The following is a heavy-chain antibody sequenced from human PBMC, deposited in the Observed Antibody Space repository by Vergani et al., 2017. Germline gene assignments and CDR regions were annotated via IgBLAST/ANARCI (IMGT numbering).Heavy chain of an antibody. CDR3: ARVANYYDSSGYYYRTGYFDY. CDR2: ISAYNGNT. J-gene: IGHJ4*02. V-gene: IGHV1-18*01. D-gene: IGHD3-22*01. Sequence: QVQLVQSGAEVKKPGASVKVSCKASGYTFTSYGISWVRQAPGQGLEWMGWISAYNGNTNYAQKLQGRVTMTTDTSTSTAYMELRSLRSDDTAVYYCARVANYYDSSGYYYRTGYFDYWGQGTLVAVSS. CDR1: GYTFTSYG.